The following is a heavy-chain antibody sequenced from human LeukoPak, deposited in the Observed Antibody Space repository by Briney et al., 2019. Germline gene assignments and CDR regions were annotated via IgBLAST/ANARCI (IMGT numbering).Heavy chain of an antibody. J-gene: IGHJ6*02. D-gene: IGHD5-18*01. V-gene: IGHV4-30-4*01. CDR2: FYYRGSS. CDR3: AGGRTAKVTISPEKYYYYYGVDV. CDR1: GASISSGDYY. Sequence: PSETLSLTCTVSGASISSGDYYWSWIRQPPGKGLEWIGYFYYRGSSYYNPSLKSRIIMSVDTSKKQFSLKLNSVTAADTAVYYCAGGRTAKVTISPEKYYYYYGVDVWGQGTTVTVS.